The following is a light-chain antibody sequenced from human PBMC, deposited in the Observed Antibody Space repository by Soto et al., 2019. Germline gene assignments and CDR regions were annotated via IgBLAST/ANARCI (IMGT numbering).Light chain of an antibody. J-gene: IGLJ1*01. Sequence: QSVLTQPPSVSGGPGQWVSISCTGSSSDIGAGNDVNWYQQVPGTAPRLLIYANTKRPSGVPDRFSGSKSGTSASLAITGLQVEDDADYYCQSYGTRGTGLYIFGTGTKVTVL. V-gene: IGLV1-40*01. CDR2: ANT. CDR1: SSDIGAGND. CDR3: QSYGTRGTGLYI.